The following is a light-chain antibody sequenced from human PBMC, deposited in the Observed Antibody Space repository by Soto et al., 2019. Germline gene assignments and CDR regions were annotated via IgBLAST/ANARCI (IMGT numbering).Light chain of an antibody. V-gene: IGKV3D-15*01. CDR3: QQYDNWPHT. J-gene: IGKJ2*01. Sequence: EIVMTQSPATLSVSPGERATPSCRASQSVSSLAWYQQKPGQTPKLLIYAASTRATGMPARFSGSGSGTEFTLTISSLQSEDFAVYYCQQYDNWPHTFGQGTKLEIK. CDR2: AAS. CDR1: QSVSS.